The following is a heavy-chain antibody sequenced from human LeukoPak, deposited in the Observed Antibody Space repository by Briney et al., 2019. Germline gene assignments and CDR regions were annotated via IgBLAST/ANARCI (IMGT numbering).Heavy chain of an antibody. J-gene: IGHJ3*02. Sequence: SETLSLTCTVSGGSISSGGYYWSWIRQHPGKGLEWIGYIYYSGSTYYNPSLKSRVTISVDTSKNQVSLRLSSVTAADTAVYYCARELDRITMDTLDAFDIWGQGTMVTVSS. CDR3: ARELDRITMDTLDAFDI. V-gene: IGHV4-31*03. CDR2: IYYSGST. D-gene: IGHD3-10*01. CDR1: GGSISSGGYY.